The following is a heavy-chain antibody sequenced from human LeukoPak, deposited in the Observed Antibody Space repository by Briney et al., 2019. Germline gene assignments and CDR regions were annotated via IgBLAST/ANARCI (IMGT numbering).Heavy chain of an antibody. J-gene: IGHJ4*02. Sequence: PGGSLRLSCAASGFTVSSNYMSWVRQAPGKGLEWVSIIYSGGSTYYADSVKGRFTISRDNSKNTLYLQMNSLRAEDTAVYYCARDDAVRGVPDYWGQGTLVTVSS. V-gene: IGHV3-66*01. CDR2: IYSGGST. CDR1: GFTVSSNY. D-gene: IGHD3-10*01. CDR3: ARDDAVRGVPDY.